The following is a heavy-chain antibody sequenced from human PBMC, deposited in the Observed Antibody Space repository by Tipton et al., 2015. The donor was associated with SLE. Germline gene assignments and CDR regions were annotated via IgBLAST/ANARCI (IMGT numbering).Heavy chain of an antibody. V-gene: IGHV4-39*07. CDR1: GGSVSSSSKY. D-gene: IGHD5-18*01. Sequence: TLSLTCAVYGGSVSSSSKYWAWIRQPPGKGLEWIGSIYYTGTTTYYNSFLKSRVTMSVDTSKNQFSLRLTSVIAADTTVYYYARLHGYSYGLNWFDPWGQGTLISVSS. CDR2: IYYTGTTT. CDR3: ARLHGYSYGLNWFDP. J-gene: IGHJ5*02.